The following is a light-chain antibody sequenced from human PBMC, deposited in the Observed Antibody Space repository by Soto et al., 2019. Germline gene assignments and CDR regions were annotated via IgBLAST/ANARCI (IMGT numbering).Light chain of an antibody. CDR1: ESISNW. V-gene: IGKV1-5*01. CDR2: DAS. J-gene: IGKJ2*01. Sequence: DIQMTQSPSILSASVGDRVAITCRANESISNWLAWYQQKPGKAPQVLIYDASRLESGVPVRFSASGSGTEFTFTITSLQPDALPTYYCQQYKSYSYTFGRGTNLRS. CDR3: QQYKSYSYT.